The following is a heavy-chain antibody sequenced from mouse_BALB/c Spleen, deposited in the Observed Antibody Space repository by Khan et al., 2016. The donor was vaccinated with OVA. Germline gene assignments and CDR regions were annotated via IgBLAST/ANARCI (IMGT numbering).Heavy chain of an antibody. CDR1: GFAFSNYD. V-gene: IGHV5-9*02. D-gene: IGHD4-1*01. J-gene: IGHJ2*01. Sequence: EVELVESGGGLVKPGGSLKLSCAASGFAFSNYDMSWVRQTPEKRLEWVATISSTGSYTYYPDSVMGRFSISRDNARNTLYLQMSSLRSEDSALYYCARLGTYDYWGQGTTLTVSS. CDR3: ARLGTYDY. CDR2: ISSTGSYT.